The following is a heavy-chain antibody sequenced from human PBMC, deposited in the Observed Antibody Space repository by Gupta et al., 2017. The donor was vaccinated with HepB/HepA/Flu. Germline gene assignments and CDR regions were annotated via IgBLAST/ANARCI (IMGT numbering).Heavy chain of an antibody. Sequence: EVQLLESGGGLVQPGGSLRLSCGASGFTFGGNAMSWVRQAPGKGLEWVSGIGTDLRTHYADSVKGRFTISRDNSKNTVYLQMNSLRAEDTAVYYCAKDLHFWSAMDVWGKGTTVTVSS. CDR2: IGTDLRT. V-gene: IGHV3-23*01. CDR3: AKDLHFWSAMDV. J-gene: IGHJ6*03. CDR1: GFTFGGNA. D-gene: IGHD3-3*02.